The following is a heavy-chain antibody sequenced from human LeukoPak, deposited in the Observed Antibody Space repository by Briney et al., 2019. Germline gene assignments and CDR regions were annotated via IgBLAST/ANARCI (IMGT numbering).Heavy chain of an antibody. CDR3: ATRVYGDYLYYYYMDV. J-gene: IGHJ6*03. D-gene: IGHD4-17*01. Sequence: ASVKVSCKVSGYTLTELSMHWVRQAPGKGLEWMGGFDPEDGETIYAQKFQGRVTMTEDTSTDTAYMELSSLRSEDTAVYYCATRVYGDYLYYYYMDVWGKGTTVTVSS. CDR2: FDPEDGET. CDR1: GYTLTELS. V-gene: IGHV1-24*01.